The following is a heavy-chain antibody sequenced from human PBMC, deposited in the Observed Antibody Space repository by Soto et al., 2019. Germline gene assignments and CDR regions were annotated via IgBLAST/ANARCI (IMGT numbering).Heavy chain of an antibody. CDR2: IYPGDSDT. CDR3: ARSGSTTVTPDYYYYYGMDV. J-gene: IGHJ6*02. V-gene: IGHV5-51*01. CDR1: GYSFTSYW. D-gene: IGHD4-17*01. Sequence: PGESLKISCKGSGYSFTSYWIGWVRQMPGKGLEWMGIIYPGDSDTRYSPSFQGQVTISADKSISTAYLQWSSLKASDTAMYYCARSGSTTVTPDYYYYYGMDVWGQGTTVTVSS.